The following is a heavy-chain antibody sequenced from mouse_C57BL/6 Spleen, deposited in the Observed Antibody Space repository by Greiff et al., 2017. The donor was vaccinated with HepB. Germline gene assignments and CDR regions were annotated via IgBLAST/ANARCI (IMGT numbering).Heavy chain of an antibody. CDR3: AREWYSNDAAY. J-gene: IGHJ3*01. D-gene: IGHD2-12*01. CDR2: IYPGSGST. Sequence: VQLQQSGAELVKPGASVKMSCKASGYTFTSYWITWVKQRPGQGLEWIGDIYPGSGSTNYNEKFKSKATLTVDTSSSTAYMQLSSLTSEDSAVYYCAREWYSNDAAYWGQGTLVTVSA. CDR1: GYTFTSYW. V-gene: IGHV1-55*01.